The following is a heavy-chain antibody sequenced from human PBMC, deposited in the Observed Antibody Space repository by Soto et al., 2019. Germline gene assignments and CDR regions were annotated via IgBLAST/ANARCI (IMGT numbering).Heavy chain of an antibody. CDR2: ISGSGGST. CDR1: GFTFSSYA. J-gene: IGHJ6*02. D-gene: IGHD3-10*01. Sequence: GGSLGLSCAASGFTFSSYAMSWVRQAPGKGLEWVSAISGSGGSTYYADSVKGRFTISRDNSKNTLYLQMNSLRAEDTAVYYCARGTYYYYGMDVWGQGTTVTGSS. CDR3: ARGTYYYYGMDV. V-gene: IGHV3-23*01.